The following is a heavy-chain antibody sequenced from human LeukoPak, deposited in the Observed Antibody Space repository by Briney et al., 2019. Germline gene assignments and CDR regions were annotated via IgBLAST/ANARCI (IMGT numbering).Heavy chain of an antibody. D-gene: IGHD3-22*01. J-gene: IGHJ6*02. CDR2: IIPIFGTA. CDR3: ARASSDYYDTPSPYYYYGMDV. V-gene: IGHV1-69*05. CDR1: GGTFSSYA. Sequence: ASVKVSCKASGGTFSSYAISWVRQAPGQGLEWMGGIIPIFGTANYAQKLQGRVTMTTDTSTSTAYMELRSLRSDDTAVYYCARASSDYYDTPSPYYYYGMDVWGQGTTVTVSS.